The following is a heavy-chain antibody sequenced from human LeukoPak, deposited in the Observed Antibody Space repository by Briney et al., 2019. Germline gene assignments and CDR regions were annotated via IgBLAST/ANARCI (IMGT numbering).Heavy chain of an antibody. CDR1: GFTFSLYA. D-gene: IGHD2-21*02. V-gene: IGHV3-64*04. CDR2: INSDGSYI. CDR3: AKESPYCGRGCYYLSDY. Sequence: GGSLRLSCSASGFTFSLYAMHWVRQAPGKGLEYVSAINSDGSYIYYADSAKGRFTISRDNSKNTLYLQMNSLRAEDTTMYYCAKESPYCGRGCYYLSDYWGQGTLVTVSS. J-gene: IGHJ4*02.